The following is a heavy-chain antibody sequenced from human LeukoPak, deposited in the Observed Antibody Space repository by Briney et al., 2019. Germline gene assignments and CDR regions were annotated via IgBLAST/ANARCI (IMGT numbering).Heavy chain of an antibody. CDR1: GFTFDDYA. V-gene: IGHV3-9*01. CDR3: AKDIDLSADGAFDI. J-gene: IGHJ3*02. Sequence: GGSLRLSCAASGFTFDDYAMHWVRQAPGKGLEWVSGISWNSGSIGYADSVKGRFTISRDNAKNSLYLQMNSLRAEDTALYYCAKDIDLSADGAFDIWGQGTMVTVSS. D-gene: IGHD2/OR15-2a*01. CDR2: ISWNSGSI.